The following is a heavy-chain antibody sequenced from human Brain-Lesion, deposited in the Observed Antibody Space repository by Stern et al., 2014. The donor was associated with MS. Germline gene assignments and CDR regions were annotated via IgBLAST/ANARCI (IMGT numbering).Heavy chain of an antibody. Sequence: VHLVESGPDVKKPGSSVQVSCKASGGTFGTYPITWLRQAPGQGLEWMGRIIPIFGSPNYAQKFQGRVTITADRSTTTVYMKLSSLKSDDAAVYYCAKDGPALVTNWFDPWGRGTLVTVSS. J-gene: IGHJ5*02. CDR1: GGTFGTYP. V-gene: IGHV1-69*06. D-gene: IGHD5-18*01. CDR3: AKDGPALVTNWFDP. CDR2: IIPIFGSP.